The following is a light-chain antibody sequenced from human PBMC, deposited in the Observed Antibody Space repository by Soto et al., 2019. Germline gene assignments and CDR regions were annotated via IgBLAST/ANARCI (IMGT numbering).Light chain of an antibody. V-gene: IGKV3D-20*02. Sequence: EIVLTQPPGTLSLSPGERATLSCRASQSVSSSYLAWYQQKPGQAPRLLIYGASTRATGVPARFSGSGSGTDFTLTISSLEPEDFAVYYCQQRSNWPPDTFGQGTRLETK. J-gene: IGKJ5*01. CDR2: GAS. CDR1: QSVSSSY. CDR3: QQRSNWPPDT.